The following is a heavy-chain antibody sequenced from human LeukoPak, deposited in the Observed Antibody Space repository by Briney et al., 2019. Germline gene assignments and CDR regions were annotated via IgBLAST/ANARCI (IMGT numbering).Heavy chain of an antibody. J-gene: IGHJ4*02. CDR1: GXSISSYY. Sequence: SETLSLTCTVSGXSISSYYWSWIRQPPGKGLEWIAYIYYSGSTNYNPSLKSRVTISVDTSKNQFSLKLSSVTAADTAVYYCARATTDWGQGTLVTVSS. CDR3: ARATTD. D-gene: IGHD1-1*01. V-gene: IGHV4-59*01. CDR2: IYYSGST.